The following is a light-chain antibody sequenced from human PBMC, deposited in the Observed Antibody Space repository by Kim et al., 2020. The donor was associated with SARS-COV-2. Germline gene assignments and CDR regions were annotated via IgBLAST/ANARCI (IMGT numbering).Light chain of an antibody. CDR3: NSRDSSGDHFFV. V-gene: IGLV3-19*01. CDR2: GKN. CDR1: NLRTYD. Sequence: LGQTVRITCQGDNLRTYDASWYQQKAGQAPVLVIYGKNNRPSGIPDRFSGSRSGDTASLAITGAQAEDEADYYCNSRDSSGDHFFVFGTGTKVTVL. J-gene: IGLJ1*01.